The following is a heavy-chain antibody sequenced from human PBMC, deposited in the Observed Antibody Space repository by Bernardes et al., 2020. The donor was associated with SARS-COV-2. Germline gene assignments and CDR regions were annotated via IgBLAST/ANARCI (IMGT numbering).Heavy chain of an antibody. CDR2: IYPGDSDT. J-gene: IGHJ3*02. Sequence: GASLQTSSKASGYSFTDYWIGWVRPMPGKGLEWMGVIYPGDSDTRYSPSFQGHVTISADRSISTAYLQWSSLKASDTAMYYCARQFAFDIWGQGTMVTVSS. V-gene: IGHV5-51*01. CDR3: ARQFAFDI. CDR1: GYSFTDYW.